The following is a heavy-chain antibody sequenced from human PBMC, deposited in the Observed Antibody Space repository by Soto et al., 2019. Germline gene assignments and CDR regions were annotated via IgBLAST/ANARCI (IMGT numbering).Heavy chain of an antibody. D-gene: IGHD5-18*01. Sequence: QVQLVESGGGVVQPGRSLRLSCAASGFTFSSYGMHWVRQAPGKGLEWVAVISYDGSNKYYADSVKGRFTISRDNSKNTLYLQMNSLRAEDTGVYYCARGAPGIQLWFVDYYGMDVWGQGTTVTVSS. J-gene: IGHJ6*02. CDR2: ISYDGSNK. V-gene: IGHV3-30*03. CDR1: GFTFSSYG. CDR3: ARGAPGIQLWFVDYYGMDV.